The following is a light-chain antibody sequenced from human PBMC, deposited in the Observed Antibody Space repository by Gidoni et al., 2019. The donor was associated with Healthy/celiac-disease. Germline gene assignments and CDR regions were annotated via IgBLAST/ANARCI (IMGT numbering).Light chain of an antibody. Sequence: QSALTQPASVSGSPGQSITISCTGTSSDVGGYNYASWYQQHPGKAPKLMIYEVSNRPSGVSNRFSGSESGNTASLTISGLQAEDEADYYCSSYTSSSTLGVFGTGTKVTVL. CDR2: EVS. CDR1: SSDVGGYNY. J-gene: IGLJ1*01. V-gene: IGLV2-14*01. CDR3: SSYTSSSTLGV.